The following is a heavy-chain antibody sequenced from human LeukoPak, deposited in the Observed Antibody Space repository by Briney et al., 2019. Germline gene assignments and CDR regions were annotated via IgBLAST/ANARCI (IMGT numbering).Heavy chain of an antibody. CDR2: LYWDDDK. J-gene: IGHJ4*02. Sequence: SGPTLVNPTQTLTLTCTFSGFSLTTNGVGVGWVRQPPGKALEWLALLYWDDDKRLSPSLKSRLTITKDTSKNQVVLTMTNMDPEDTATYYCVRRPAGDSPDYFDYWGQGTLVTVSS. D-gene: IGHD4-17*01. CDR3: VRRPAGDSPDYFDY. CDR1: GFSLTTNGVG. V-gene: IGHV2-5*02.